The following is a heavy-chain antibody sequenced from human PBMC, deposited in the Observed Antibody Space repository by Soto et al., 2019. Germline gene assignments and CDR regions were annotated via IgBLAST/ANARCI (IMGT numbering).Heavy chain of an antibody. CDR3: ARIPFSEQQLDHGY. J-gene: IGHJ4*02. V-gene: IGHV2-26*01. CDR2: IFSNDEK. CDR1: GFSLSNARMG. Sequence: QVTLKESGPVLVKPTETLTLTCTVSGFSLSNARMGVSWIRQSPGKALEWLAHIFSNDEKSYSTSLKSRLTISKDTSKSQVVLTMTNMDPVDTATYYCARIPFSEQQLDHGYWGQGTLVTVSS. D-gene: IGHD6-13*01.